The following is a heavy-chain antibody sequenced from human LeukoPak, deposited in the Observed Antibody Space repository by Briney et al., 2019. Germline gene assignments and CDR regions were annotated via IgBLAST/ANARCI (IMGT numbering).Heavy chain of an antibody. CDR1: GGSISSSSYY. Sequence: SETLSLTCTVSGGSISSSSYYWGWIRQPPGTGLEWIGSIYYSGSTYYNPSLKSRVTISVDTSKNQFSLKLSSVTAADTAVYYCARAESMITFGGVVFPDAFDIWGQGTMVTVSS. CDR2: IYYSGST. CDR3: ARAESMITFGGVVFPDAFDI. J-gene: IGHJ3*02. D-gene: IGHD3-16*01. V-gene: IGHV4-39*07.